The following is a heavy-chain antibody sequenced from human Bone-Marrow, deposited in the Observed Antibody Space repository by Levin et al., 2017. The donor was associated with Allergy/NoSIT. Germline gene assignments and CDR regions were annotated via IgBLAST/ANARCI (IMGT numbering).Heavy chain of an antibody. CDR2: ISSSSSYI. V-gene: IGHV3-21*01. Sequence: GESLKISCAASGFTFSSYSMNWVRQAPGKGLEWVSSISSSSSYIYYADSVKGRFTISRDNAKNSLYLQMNSLRAEDTAVYYCARDKDIVVVPAAIVYYYYYMDVWGKGTTVTVSS. J-gene: IGHJ6*03. D-gene: IGHD2-2*01. CDR3: ARDKDIVVVPAAIVYYYYYMDV. CDR1: GFTFSSYS.